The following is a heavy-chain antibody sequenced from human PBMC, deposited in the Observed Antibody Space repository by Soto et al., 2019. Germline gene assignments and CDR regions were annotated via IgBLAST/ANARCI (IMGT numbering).Heavy chain of an antibody. V-gene: IGHV1-3*01. CDR3: AREPPTCGSDCYFLDS. CDR2: INAGNGNT. J-gene: IGHJ4*02. Sequence: ASVKVSCKASGYTFTSYAMHWVRQAPGQRLEWMGWINAGNGNTKYSQKFQGRVTITRDTSASTAYMELSSLRSEDTAVYYCAREPPTCGSDCYFLDSWGQGTLVTVSS. CDR1: GYTFTSYA. D-gene: IGHD2-21*02.